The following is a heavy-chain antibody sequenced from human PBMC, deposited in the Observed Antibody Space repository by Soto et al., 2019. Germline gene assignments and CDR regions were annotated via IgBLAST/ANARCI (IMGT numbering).Heavy chain of an antibody. J-gene: IGHJ4*02. Sequence: EVQLVESGGGLVKPGGSLRLSCAASGFSLSSYSMHWVRQAPGKGLEWVSLVSTTSSYINYADSVKGRFTISRDNARKSLYLQMNSLRAEDTAVYYCARETPPDPDYGDNPFSDYWGQGTLVTVSS. CDR1: GFSLSSYS. CDR3: ARETPPDPDYGDNPFSDY. CDR2: VSTTSSYI. V-gene: IGHV3-21*01. D-gene: IGHD4-17*01.